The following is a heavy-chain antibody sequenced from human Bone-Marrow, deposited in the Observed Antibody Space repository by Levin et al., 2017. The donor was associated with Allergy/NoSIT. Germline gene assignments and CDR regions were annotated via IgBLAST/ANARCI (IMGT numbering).Heavy chain of an antibody. CDR1: GYTFTSYG. D-gene: IGHD3-3*01. Sequence: RGESLKISCKTSGYTFTSYGISWVRQARGQGLEWMGWISPQSGETKYAHNVQGRVTMTTDASSSTAYMDLGSLRSDDTAVYYCARDRYDFLSLRVGEFYFDSWGQGTLVTVSS. J-gene: IGHJ4*02. CDR3: ARDRYDFLSLRVGEFYFDS. CDR2: ISPQSGET. V-gene: IGHV1-18*01.